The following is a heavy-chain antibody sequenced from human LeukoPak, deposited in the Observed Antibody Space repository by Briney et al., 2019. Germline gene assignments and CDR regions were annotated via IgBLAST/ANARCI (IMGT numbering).Heavy chain of an antibody. V-gene: IGHV3-74*01. CDR2: IRSDGST. CDR3: ARAPSEIGGYYPEYFRH. J-gene: IGHJ1*01. CDR1: GFTFSSYW. Sequence: GGSLRLSCAASGFTFSSYWMHWVRQAPGKGLVWVSRIRSDGSTNYADSVKGRFTISRDNAKNTLSLQMNSLRAEDTGVYYCARAPSEIGGYYPEYFRHWGQGTLVTVSS. D-gene: IGHD3-22*01.